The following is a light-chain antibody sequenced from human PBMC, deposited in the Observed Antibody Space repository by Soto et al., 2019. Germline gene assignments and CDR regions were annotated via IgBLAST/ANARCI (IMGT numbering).Light chain of an antibody. CDR1: QSVSSSY. Sequence: EIVLTQSPGTLSLSPGERATLSCRASQSVSSSYLAWNQQKPGQAPRLLIYGALSRATGIPDRFSGSGSGTDFTLTISRLEPEDFAVYYCQQYGSSPWTFGQGTKVEIK. J-gene: IGKJ1*01. CDR2: GAL. V-gene: IGKV3-20*01. CDR3: QQYGSSPWT.